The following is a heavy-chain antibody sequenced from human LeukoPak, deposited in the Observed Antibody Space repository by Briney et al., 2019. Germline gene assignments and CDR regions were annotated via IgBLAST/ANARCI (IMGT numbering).Heavy chain of an antibody. V-gene: IGHV1-18*01. J-gene: IGHJ4*02. CDR3: ARIFYGPGSYHPKFFDY. D-gene: IGHD3-10*01. CDR1: GYTFTTYG. Sequence: ASVKVSCKASGYTFTTYGISWVRQAPGQGLEWMGWISAYNGNTNYAQKFQGRVTMTTDTSTTTAYMELRSLRSDDTAVYYCARIFYGPGSYHPKFFDYWDQGTLVTVSS. CDR2: ISAYNGNT.